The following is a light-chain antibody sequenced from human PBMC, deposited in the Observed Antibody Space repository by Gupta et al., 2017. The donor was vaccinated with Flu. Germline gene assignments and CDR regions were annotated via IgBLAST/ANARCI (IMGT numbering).Light chain of an antibody. Sequence: AWYQKKSGQAPRLLIYGAYRRATGIPARFSVRGSGTEFTLTISRLVPDGFAEHYCQQYSSSPSFGPGTQVDIK. CDR3: QQYSSSPS. V-gene: IGKV3-20*01. J-gene: IGKJ3*01. CDR2: GAY.